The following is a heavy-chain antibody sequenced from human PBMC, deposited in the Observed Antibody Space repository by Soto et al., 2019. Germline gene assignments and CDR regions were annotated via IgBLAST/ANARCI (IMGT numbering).Heavy chain of an antibody. Sequence: QVQLVQSGAEVKKPGASVKVSCKASGYTFTSYAMHWVRQAPGQRLEWMGWINAGNGNTKYSQKFQGRVTITRDTSGSNAYMELSSLKSEDTAVYFCAGGTGGRNDYWGRGTLVTVPS. V-gene: IGHV1-3*01. J-gene: IGHJ4*02. D-gene: IGHD3-16*01. CDR2: INAGNGNT. CDR1: GYTFTSYA. CDR3: AGGTGGRNDY.